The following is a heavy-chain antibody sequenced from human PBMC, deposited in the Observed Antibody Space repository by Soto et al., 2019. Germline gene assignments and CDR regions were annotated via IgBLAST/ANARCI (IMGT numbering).Heavy chain of an antibody. CDR3: ARHGGYSYEDYFDY. V-gene: IGHV1-18*01. CDR1: GYTFTSYA. CDR2: ISAYNGNT. Sequence: QVQLVQSGAEVKKPGASVKVSCKASGYTFTSYAISWVRQAPGQGLEWMGWISAYNGNTNYAQKLQGRGTMTKDTSTSTDYMELRSLRSDATAVYYCARHGGYSYEDYFDYWGQGTLVTVSS. D-gene: IGHD5-18*01. J-gene: IGHJ4*02.